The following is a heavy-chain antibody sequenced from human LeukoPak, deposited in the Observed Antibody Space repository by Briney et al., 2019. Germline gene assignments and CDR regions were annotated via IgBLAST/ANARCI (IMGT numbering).Heavy chain of an antibody. CDR3: AKDYAYYYGSGIGGFDY. CDR1: GFTFSSYA. J-gene: IGHJ4*02. CDR2: ISGSGATT. Sequence: GGSLRLSCAASGFTFSSYAMSWVRHAPGKGLEWVSAISGSGATTYYADSVKGRFTISRDKSNNTLYLQMNSLRAEDTAVYYCAKDYAYYYGSGIGGFDYWGQGTLVTVSS. D-gene: IGHD3-10*01. V-gene: IGHV3-23*01.